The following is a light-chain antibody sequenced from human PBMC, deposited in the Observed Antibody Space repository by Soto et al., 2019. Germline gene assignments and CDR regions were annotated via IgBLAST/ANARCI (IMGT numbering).Light chain of an antibody. Sequence: EIVFTQSPGTLSLSPGERAILSCRASQSVPDNYLAWYQQRPGQAPKLLIYGASNRVTGIPHRFSGSGSGIDVTLTVSSLEFEDFAVYYCQHYGYSPPFTFGPGTKVDIK. J-gene: IGKJ3*01. V-gene: IGKV3-20*01. CDR3: QHYGYSPPFT. CDR2: GAS. CDR1: QSVPDNY.